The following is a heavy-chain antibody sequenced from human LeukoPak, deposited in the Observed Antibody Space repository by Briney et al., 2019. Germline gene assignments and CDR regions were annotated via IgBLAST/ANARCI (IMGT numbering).Heavy chain of an antibody. CDR1: GFTLSSYA. CDR2: ISASAGST. J-gene: IGHJ6*03. Sequence: GGSLRLSCAASGFTLSSYAMSWVRQAPGKGQEWVSSISASAGSTNYADSVKGRFTISRDNSKNKVYLQMISLRAEDTAVYYCAKVMKGSERLTMVRGVIIKTAGLYYMDVWGKGTAVTVSS. V-gene: IGHV3-23*01. CDR3: AKVMKGSERLTMVRGVIIKTAGLYYMDV. D-gene: IGHD3-10*01.